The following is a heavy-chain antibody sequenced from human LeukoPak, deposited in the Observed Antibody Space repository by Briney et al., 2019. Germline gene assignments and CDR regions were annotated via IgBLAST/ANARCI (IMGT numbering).Heavy chain of an antibody. Sequence: SKTLSLTCTVSGGSISGYYWSWIRQPPGKGLEWIGRIYTSGSTNYNPSLKSRVTMSVDTSKNQFSLKLSSVTAADTAVYYCARGVFITMVRGVPYYFDYWGQGTLVTVSS. CDR3: ARGVFITMVRGVPYYFDY. V-gene: IGHV4-4*07. CDR2: IYTSGST. D-gene: IGHD3-10*01. J-gene: IGHJ4*02. CDR1: GGSISGYY.